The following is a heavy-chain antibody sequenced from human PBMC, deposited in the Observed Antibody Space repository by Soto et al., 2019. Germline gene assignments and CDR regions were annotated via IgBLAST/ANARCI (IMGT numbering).Heavy chain of an antibody. CDR2: IIPIFGTA. V-gene: IGHV1-69*12. CDR3: ALNQDGSGSYFDSKYYFDY. Sequence: QVQLVQSGAEVKKPGSSVKVSCKASGGTFSSYAISWVRQAPGQGLEWMGGIIPIFGTANYAQKFQGRVTMTADESTSTAYMRRSSLRSEDTAVYYCALNQDGSGSYFDSKYYFDYWGQGTLVTVSS. J-gene: IGHJ4*02. D-gene: IGHD3-10*01. CDR1: GGTFSSYA.